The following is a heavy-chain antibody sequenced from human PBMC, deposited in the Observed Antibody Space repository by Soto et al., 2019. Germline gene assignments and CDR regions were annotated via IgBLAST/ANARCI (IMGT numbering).Heavy chain of an antibody. CDR2: IIPILGIA. CDR1: GGTFSSYT. V-gene: IGHV1-69*02. D-gene: IGHD4-4*01. Sequence: QVQLVQSGAEVKKPGSSVKVSCKASGGTFSSYTISWVRQAPGQGLEWMGRIIPILGIANYAQKFQGRVTITADKSTSTAYMELSSLRSEDTAVYYWARAQEVKRNYYYYYMDVWGKGTTVTVSS. CDR3: ARAQEVKRNYYYYYMDV. J-gene: IGHJ6*03.